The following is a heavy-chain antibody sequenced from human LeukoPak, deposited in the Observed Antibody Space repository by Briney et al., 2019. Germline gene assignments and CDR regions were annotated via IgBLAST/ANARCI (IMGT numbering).Heavy chain of an antibody. J-gene: IGHJ4*02. Sequence: SETLPLTCAVSGGSITGSHWCWWTWVRQPPGKGLEWIGEIYHSGSTNYNPTLKSRLTISLDKSNNQFSLTLTSVTAADTAMYYCATRYSVWPKWGPGTLVTVSS. V-gene: IGHV4-4*02. CDR1: GGSITGSHW. D-gene: IGHD5/OR15-5a*01. CDR3: ATRYSVWPK. CDR2: IYHSGST.